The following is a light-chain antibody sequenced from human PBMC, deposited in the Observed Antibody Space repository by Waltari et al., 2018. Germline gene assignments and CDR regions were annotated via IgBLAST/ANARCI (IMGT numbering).Light chain of an antibody. V-gene: IGLV1-44*01. J-gene: IGLJ2*01. CDR3: AAWDDSLNGVV. CDR2: SNK. Sequence: QSVLTQPPSASGTPGQRVTISCSGSSSNIGSNTVNWYQQLPGTAPKLLLYSNKQRPSGVPDRFSGSKSGPSASLAISGLQSEDEADYYCAAWDDSLNGVVFGGGTKLTVL. CDR1: SSNIGSNT.